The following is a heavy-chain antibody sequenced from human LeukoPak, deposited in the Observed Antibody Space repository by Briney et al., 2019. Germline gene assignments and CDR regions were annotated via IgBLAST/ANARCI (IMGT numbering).Heavy chain of an antibody. V-gene: IGHV3-48*03. CDR3: ARDQVKGMNYYYYMDV. CDR2: ISSSGSTI. D-gene: IGHD4-11*01. J-gene: IGHJ6*03. Sequence: GGSLRLSCAASGFTFSSYEMNWVRQAPGKGLEWVSYISSSGSTIYYADSVRGRFTISRDNAKNSLYLQMNSLRAEDTAVYYCARDQVKGMNYYYYMDVWGKGTTVTVSS. CDR1: GFTFSSYE.